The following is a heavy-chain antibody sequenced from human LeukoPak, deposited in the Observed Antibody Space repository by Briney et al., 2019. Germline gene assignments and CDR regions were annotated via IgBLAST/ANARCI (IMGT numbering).Heavy chain of an antibody. CDR2: ISSSSSYI. CDR3: ARDDSGVVVVAAEPNYYYYGMDV. V-gene: IGHV3-21*01. CDR1: GFTFSSYS. Sequence: GGSLRLSCAASGFTFSSYSMNWVRQAPGKGLEWVSSISSSSSYIYYADSVKGRFTTSRDNAKNSLYLQMNGLRAEDTAVYYCARDDSGVVVVAAEPNYYYYGMDVWGQGTTVTVSS. J-gene: IGHJ6*02. D-gene: IGHD2-15*01.